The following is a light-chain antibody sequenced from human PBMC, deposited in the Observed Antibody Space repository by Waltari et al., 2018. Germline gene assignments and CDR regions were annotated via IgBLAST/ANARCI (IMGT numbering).Light chain of an antibody. V-gene: IGLV3-21*02. CDR1: NIGRKS. Sequence: SYVLTQPPSVSVAPGQTARITCGGNNIGRKSVHWYQQKPGQAPVLVVYDDSDQPSGIPERFSGSNSGNTATLTISRVEAGDEADYYCQVWDSSSDHRVFGGGTKLTVL. CDR3: QVWDSSSDHRV. CDR2: DDS. J-gene: IGLJ3*02.